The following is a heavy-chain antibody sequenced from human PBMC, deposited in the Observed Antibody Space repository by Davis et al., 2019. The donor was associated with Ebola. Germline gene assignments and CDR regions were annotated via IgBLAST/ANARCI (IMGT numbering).Heavy chain of an antibody. CDR1: GYSFPSYW. CDR2: IYPGDSDA. J-gene: IGHJ4*02. CDR3: ARHRPYGDYALDY. Sequence: GESLKISCQGSGYSFPSYWIGWVRQMPGKGLEWMGIIYPGDSDARYSPSFQGQVTISADKSISTAYLQWSSLKASDTAMYYCARHRPYGDYALDYWGQGTLVTVSS. V-gene: IGHV5-51*01. D-gene: IGHD4-17*01.